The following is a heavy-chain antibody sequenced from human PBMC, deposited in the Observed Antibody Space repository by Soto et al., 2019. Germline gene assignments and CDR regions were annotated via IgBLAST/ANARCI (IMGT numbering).Heavy chain of an antibody. D-gene: IGHD5-12*01. CDR1: GESFIGYY. CDR2: INHRGSA. CDR3: ARTDIVTTNCFDP. J-gene: IGHJ5*02. V-gene: IGHV4-34*02. Sequence: QVHLQQWGAGLLKPWETLSLTCAVYGESFIGYYWTWIRQPPGKGLDWIGEINHRGSANYNPSLKSRVTISVDTSNNQFSLKLSPVTAADTSVYYCARTDIVTTNCFDPWGQGTLVTVSS.